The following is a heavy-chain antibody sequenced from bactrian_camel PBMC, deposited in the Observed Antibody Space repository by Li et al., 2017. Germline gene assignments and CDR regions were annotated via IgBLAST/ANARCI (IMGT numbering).Heavy chain of an antibody. CDR2: ISSGGSST. V-gene: IGHV3S54*01. D-gene: IGHD2*01. Sequence: HVQLVESGGGSVQVGGSQTLSCVFSGYRYSYIYSSYCMGWFRQVPGKQREGVAAISSGGSSTAYADSVKGRFTISIDSAKKTLYLQMNSLKPEDTGMYYCAVARGEGCIDVFLSAALRPVSQGPRSPSP. J-gene: IGHJ4*01. CDR1: GYRYSYIYSSYC.